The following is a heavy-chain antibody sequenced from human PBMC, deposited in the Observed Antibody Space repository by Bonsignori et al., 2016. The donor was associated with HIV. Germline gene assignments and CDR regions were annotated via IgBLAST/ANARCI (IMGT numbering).Heavy chain of an antibody. CDR3: ANFREDYYYYGMDV. Sequence: EVQLVESGGGLVKPGGSLRLSCAASGFTFSSYSMNWVRQAPGKGLEWVSSISSSSSYIYYADSLKGRFTISRDNAKNSLYLQMNSLRAEDTAVYYCANFREDYYYYGMDVWGQGP. CDR2: ISSSSSYI. V-gene: IGHV3-21*01. J-gene: IGHJ6*02. CDR1: GFTFSSYS. D-gene: IGHD3-10*01.